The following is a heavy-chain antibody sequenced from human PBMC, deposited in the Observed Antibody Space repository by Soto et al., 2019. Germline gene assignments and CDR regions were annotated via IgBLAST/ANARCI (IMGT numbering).Heavy chain of an antibody. Sequence: PGESLKISCKGSGYSFTSYWIGWARQMPGKGLEWMGIIYPGDSDTRYSPSFQGQVTISADKSISTAYLQWSSLKASDTAMYYCARAYCGGDCYSPNYMDVWGKGTTVTVSS. D-gene: IGHD2-21*01. CDR2: IYPGDSDT. CDR1: GYSFTSYW. V-gene: IGHV5-51*01. J-gene: IGHJ6*03. CDR3: ARAYCGGDCYSPNYMDV.